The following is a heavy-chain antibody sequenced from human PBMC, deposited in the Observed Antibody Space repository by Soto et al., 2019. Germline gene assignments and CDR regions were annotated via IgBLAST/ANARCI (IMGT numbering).Heavy chain of an antibody. CDR3: ARDRVSSGWHNDAFDI. CDR1: GFTFSSYG. Sequence: QVQLVESGGGVVQPGRSLRLSCAASGFTFSSYGMHWVRQAPGKGLEWVAVIWYDGSNKYYADSVKGRFTISRDNSKNTLYLQMNSLRAEDTAVYYCARDRVSSGWHNDAFDIWGQGTMVTVSS. J-gene: IGHJ3*02. CDR2: IWYDGSNK. V-gene: IGHV3-33*01. D-gene: IGHD6-19*01.